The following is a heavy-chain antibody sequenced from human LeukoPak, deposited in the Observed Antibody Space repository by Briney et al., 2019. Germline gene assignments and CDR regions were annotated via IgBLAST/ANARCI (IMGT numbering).Heavy chain of an antibody. CDR1: GGSISSGGYY. V-gene: IGHV4-31*03. CDR2: IYYSGST. J-gene: IGHJ3*02. Sequence: SETLSLTCTVSGGSISSGGYYWSWIRQHPGKGLEWIGYIYYSGSTYYNPSLKSRVTISVDTSKNQFSLKLSSVTAADTAVYYCARVYPDSYDSWPPAPPGDAFDIWGQGTMVTVSS. CDR3: ARVYPDSYDSWPPAPPGDAFDI. D-gene: IGHD3-22*01.